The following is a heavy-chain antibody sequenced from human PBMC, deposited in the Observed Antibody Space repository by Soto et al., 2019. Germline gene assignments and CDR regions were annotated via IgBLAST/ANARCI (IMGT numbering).Heavy chain of an antibody. D-gene: IGHD2-2*01. CDR3: AKVPGGYCSSTSCSHFDY. J-gene: IGHJ4*02. Sequence: GSLRLSCAASGFTFSSYAMSWVRQAPGKGLEWVSAISGSGGSTYYADSVKGRFTISRDNSKNTLYLQMNSLRAEDTAVYYCAKVPGGYCSSTSCSHFDYWGQGTLVTVSS. CDR1: GFTFSSYA. CDR2: ISGSGGST. V-gene: IGHV3-23*01.